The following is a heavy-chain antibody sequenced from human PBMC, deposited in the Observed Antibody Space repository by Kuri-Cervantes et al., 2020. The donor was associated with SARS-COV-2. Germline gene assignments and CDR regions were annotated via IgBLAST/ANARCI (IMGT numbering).Heavy chain of an antibody. J-gene: IGHJ4*02. D-gene: IGHD3-9*01. V-gene: IGHV4-4*07. Sequence: GSLRLSCTVSGGSISGQYCNWIRQSAGKGLEWIGRIYYSGSTNYNPSLKSRFTMSVETSKNEFSLKLTSVTAADTAIYYCARHYAFDRFHKWGQGTQVTVSS. CDR1: GGSISGQY. CDR2: IYYSGST. CDR3: ARHYAFDRFHK.